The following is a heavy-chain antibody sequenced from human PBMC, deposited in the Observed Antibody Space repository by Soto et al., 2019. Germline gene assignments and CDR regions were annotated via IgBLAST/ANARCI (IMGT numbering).Heavy chain of an antibody. Sequence: GGSLRLSCAASGFTFSSSAMSWVRQAPGKGLEWVSTISGSGGSTYYADSVKGRFTVSRDNSKNTLYLQMNSLRGEDTAVYYCAREGVAPYYYYGMDVWGQGSRVTV. CDR3: AREGVAPYYYYGMDV. J-gene: IGHJ6*02. CDR2: ISGSGGST. V-gene: IGHV3-23*01. CDR1: GFTFSSSA. D-gene: IGHD5-12*01.